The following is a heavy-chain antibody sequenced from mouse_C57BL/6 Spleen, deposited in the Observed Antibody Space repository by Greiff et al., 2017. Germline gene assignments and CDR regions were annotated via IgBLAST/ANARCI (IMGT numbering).Heavy chain of an antibody. CDR1: GYTFTDYD. J-gene: IGHJ4*01. D-gene: IGHD2-4*01. CDR2: IDPETGGT. V-gene: IGHV1-15*01. Sequence: VQLQQSGAELVRPGASVTLSCKASGYTFTDYDMHWVKQTPVHGLEWIGAIDPETGGTAYNQKFKGKAILTADKSSSTAYMELRSLTSEDSAVDYWTRVDYDVLYAMDDWGQGTSVTVSS. CDR3: TRVDYDVLYAMDD.